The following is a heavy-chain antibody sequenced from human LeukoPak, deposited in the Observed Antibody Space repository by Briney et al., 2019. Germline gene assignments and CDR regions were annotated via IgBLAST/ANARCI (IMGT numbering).Heavy chain of an antibody. J-gene: IGHJ4*02. Sequence: SETLSLTCAVYGGPFSGYYWSWIRQPPGKGLEWIGEINHSGSTNYNPSLKSRVTISVDTSKNQFSLKLSSVTAADTAVYYCARGLGANPPGGYWGQGTLVTVSS. D-gene: IGHD1-26*01. CDR1: GGPFSGYY. CDR2: INHSGST. CDR3: ARGLGANPPGGY. V-gene: IGHV4-34*01.